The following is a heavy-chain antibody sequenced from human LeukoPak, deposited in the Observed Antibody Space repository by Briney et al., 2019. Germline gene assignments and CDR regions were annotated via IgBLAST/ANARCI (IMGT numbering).Heavy chain of an antibody. Sequence: SETLSLTCAVYGGSFSGYYWSWIRQPPGKGLEWIGSIYYSGSTYYNPSLKSRVTISVDTSRNQFSLKLSSVTAADTAVYYCARLYSSGWYVIGSWGQGTLVTVSS. D-gene: IGHD6-19*01. CDR3: ARLYSSGWYVIGS. CDR2: IYYSGST. CDR1: GGSFSGYY. J-gene: IGHJ5*01. V-gene: IGHV4-34*01.